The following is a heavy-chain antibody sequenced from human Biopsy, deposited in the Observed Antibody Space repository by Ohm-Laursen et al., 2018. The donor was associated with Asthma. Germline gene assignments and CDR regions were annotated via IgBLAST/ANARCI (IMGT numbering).Heavy chain of an antibody. D-gene: IGHD5-12*01. CDR2: LIPVLGTP. Sequence: SSVKVSCRASGDSFSNYAISWVRQAPGQGLEWMGGLIPVLGTPDHAQMFEGRVTITADESTSTAYMELSSLSSEDTAVYYCARGYSGSDRIVYYYSGLEVWGQGTAVTVSS. CDR1: GDSFSNYA. CDR3: ARGYSGSDRIVYYYSGLEV. V-gene: IGHV1-69*01. J-gene: IGHJ6*02.